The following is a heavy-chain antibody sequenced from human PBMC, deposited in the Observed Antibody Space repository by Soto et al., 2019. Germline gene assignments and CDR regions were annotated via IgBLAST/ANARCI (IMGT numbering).Heavy chain of an antibody. Sequence: QVQVKESGPGLVKPSETLSLTCTVSGGSIADYSWSWIRQSAGKGLEWLGRISINGNSHYHPSLRSWVTMSIETSKNQFSLNLRSVTAADTAVYYCARESGDNWTYEVEWGQGTLVTVSS. V-gene: IGHV4-4*07. D-gene: IGHD1-20*01. CDR3: ARESGDNWTYEVE. CDR1: GGSIADYS. J-gene: IGHJ4*02. CDR2: ISINGNS.